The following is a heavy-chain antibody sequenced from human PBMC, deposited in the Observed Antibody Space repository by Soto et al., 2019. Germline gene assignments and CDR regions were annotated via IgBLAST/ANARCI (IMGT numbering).Heavy chain of an antibody. J-gene: IGHJ3*01. D-gene: IGHD2-15*01. V-gene: IGHV3-15*01. Sequence: GRGLEWVGRIKSKTSIETTDYAAPVKGRFTISRDDSRTTLYLQMNSLKTDDTAVYYCTTIGFPPPNDASNLWGQGTLVTVSS. CDR2: IKSKTSIETT. CDR3: TTIGFPPPNDASNL.